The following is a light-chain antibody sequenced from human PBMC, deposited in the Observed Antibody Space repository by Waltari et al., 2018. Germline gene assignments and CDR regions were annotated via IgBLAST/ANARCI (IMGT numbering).Light chain of an antibody. CDR1: QSVTSSH. J-gene: IGKJ1*01. Sequence: ETVLTQSPGTLSLSPGERATLSCRASQSVTSSHLAWYQQKPGQAPRLLIYGASSRATGIPDRFSGIGSGRDFTRTITRQEPEDFAVYYCQQYGNSPRTFGQGTEVEIK. CDR2: GAS. CDR3: QQYGNSPRT. V-gene: IGKV3-20*01.